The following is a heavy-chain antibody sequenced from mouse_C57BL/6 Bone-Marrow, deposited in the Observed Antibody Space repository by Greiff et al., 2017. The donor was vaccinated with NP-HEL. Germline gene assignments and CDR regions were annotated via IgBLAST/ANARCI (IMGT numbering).Heavy chain of an antibody. J-gene: IGHJ2*01. D-gene: IGHD1-1*01. CDR1: GFNIKDDY. Sequence: EVQLQESGAELVRPGASVKLSCTASGFNIKDDYMHWVKQRPEQGLEWIGWIDPENGDTEYASKFQGKAPITADTSSNTAYLQLSSLTSEDTAVYYCTAYYGSFDYWGQGTTLTVSS. V-gene: IGHV14-4*01. CDR3: TAYYGSFDY. CDR2: IDPENGDT.